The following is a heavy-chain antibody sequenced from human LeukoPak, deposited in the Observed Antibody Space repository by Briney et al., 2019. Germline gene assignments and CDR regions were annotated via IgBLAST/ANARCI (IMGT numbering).Heavy chain of an antibody. CDR3: ARTRVLRHFDWLLFDS. CDR2: ISGSDVST. J-gene: IGHJ4*02. CDR1: GFTFSSYA. D-gene: IGHD3-9*01. V-gene: IGHV3-23*01. Sequence: GGALRLSCAASGFTFSSYAMGWVRQAPGKGLEWVSAISGSDVSTYYADSVKGRLTISRDNSKSTLYLQMNSLRAEDTAVYYCARTRVLRHFDWLLFDSWGQGTLVTVSS.